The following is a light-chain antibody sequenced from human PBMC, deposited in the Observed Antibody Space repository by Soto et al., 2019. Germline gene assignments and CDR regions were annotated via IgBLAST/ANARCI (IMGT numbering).Light chain of an antibody. Sequence: DIQMTQSPSTLSASVGDRAIITCRASQSVRHWLAWFQQKPGEAPKLLIYKASRLESGVPSRFSGSGYGTDFTLTITSLVPGDSATYFCQQYDSSPLTFVQGTKLEIK. V-gene: IGKV1-5*03. CDR2: KAS. CDR1: QSVRHW. J-gene: IGKJ2*01. CDR3: QQYDSSPLT.